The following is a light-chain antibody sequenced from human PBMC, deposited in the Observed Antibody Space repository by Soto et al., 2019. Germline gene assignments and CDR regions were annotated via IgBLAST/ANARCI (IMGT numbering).Light chain of an antibody. CDR1: QSVTSSY. CDR3: QQYGSSPT. Sequence: EIVLTQSPGTVSLCPEEKTSLSCRASQSVTSSYLAWYQQKPGQAPRLLIYGASSRATGIPDRFSGSGSGTDFPLTISRLEPEDFSVYYCQQYGSSPTFGGGTKV. V-gene: IGKV3-20*01. J-gene: IGKJ4*01. CDR2: GAS.